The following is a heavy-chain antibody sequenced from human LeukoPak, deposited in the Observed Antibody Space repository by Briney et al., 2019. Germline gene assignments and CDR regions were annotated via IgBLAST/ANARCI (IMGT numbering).Heavy chain of an antibody. CDR3: ARVHEGNYYHYHMDV. V-gene: IGHV3-48*01. CDR1: GFPFSTYS. Sequence: GGSLRLSCAASGFPFSTYSVTWVRQAPGKGLEWISYIRGSGGGIYYADSVQGRFTISRDNAKNSLYLQMSSLRAEDTAVYYCARVHEGNYYHYHMDVWGKGTTVTVSS. CDR2: IRGSGGGI. J-gene: IGHJ6*03.